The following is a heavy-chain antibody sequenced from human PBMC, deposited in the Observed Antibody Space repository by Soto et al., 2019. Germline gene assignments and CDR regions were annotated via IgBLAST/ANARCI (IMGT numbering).Heavy chain of an antibody. CDR3: ARAWVVVTAPDY. CDR2: INAGNGNT. V-gene: IGHV1-3*05. Sequence: QVQLVQSGAEEKKPGASVKVSGKASGYTFTSYAMHWVRQAPGQRLEWMGGINAGNGNTKYAQRFQGRVTITRDTSASTAYMELSSLRSEDTAVYYCARAWVVVTAPDYWGQGTLVTVPS. CDR1: GYTFTSYA. D-gene: IGHD2-21*02. J-gene: IGHJ4*02.